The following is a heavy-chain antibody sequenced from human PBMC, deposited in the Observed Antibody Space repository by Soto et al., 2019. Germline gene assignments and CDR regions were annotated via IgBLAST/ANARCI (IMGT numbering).Heavy chain of an antibody. Sequence: QVQLQQWGAGLLKPSETLSLTCAVYGGSFNSFYWGWIRQSPGKGLEWIGEINHSGSTNYNPSFKGRIPVSPDTSKEQFSLNLSSVTAADTAVYYCDVAGENFDYWGQGALVTVSS. CDR1: GGSFNSFY. V-gene: IGHV4-34*01. CDR2: INHSGST. J-gene: IGHJ4*02. D-gene: IGHD6-19*01. CDR3: DVAGENFDY.